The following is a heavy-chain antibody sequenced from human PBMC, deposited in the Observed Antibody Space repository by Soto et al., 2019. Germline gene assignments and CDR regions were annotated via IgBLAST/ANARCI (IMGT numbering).Heavy chain of an antibody. V-gene: IGHV3-30*18. CDR3: AKGFDCSTPSCYFDY. J-gene: IGHJ4*02. Sequence: QVQLVESGGGVVQPGRSLRLSCAASGFTFSNYGMHWVRQAPGKGLEWVAVISYDGSNKYYADSVRGRFTISRDNSKNTLCLQMKGLRAEETAVYYCAKGFDCSTPSCYFDYWGPGTLVTVSS. CDR1: GFTFSNYG. CDR2: ISYDGSNK. D-gene: IGHD2-2*01.